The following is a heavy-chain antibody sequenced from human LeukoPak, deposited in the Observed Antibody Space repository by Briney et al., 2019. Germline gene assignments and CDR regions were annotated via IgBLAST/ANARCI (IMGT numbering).Heavy chain of an antibody. D-gene: IGHD2-2*01. J-gene: IGHJ6*03. CDR2: IYTSGST. V-gene: IGHV4-61*02. CDR3: RQGRVVLCAMNYHRFYYWVV. CDR1: GGSISSGSYY. Sequence: PSQTLSLTCTVSGGSISSGSYYWSWIRQPAGNGLEWIGRIYTSGSTNYNPSLKSRVTISVDTSKNHCSLKLNSVTAADTAVYYCRQGRVVLCAMNYHRFYYWVVGAKGTTVSVSS.